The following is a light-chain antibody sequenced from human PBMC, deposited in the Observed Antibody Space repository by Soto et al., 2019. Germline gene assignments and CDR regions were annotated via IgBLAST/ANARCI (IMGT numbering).Light chain of an antibody. CDR2: DAS. J-gene: IGKJ4*01. CDR1: QSISSW. Sequence: DIQMTQSPSTLSASVGDRVTITCRASQSISSWLAWYQQKPGKAPQLLIYDASSLQSGVPSRFSGSGSGTEFTLTISSLQPDDFATYYCQQYNSFSITFGGGTKLEIK. V-gene: IGKV1-5*01. CDR3: QQYNSFSIT.